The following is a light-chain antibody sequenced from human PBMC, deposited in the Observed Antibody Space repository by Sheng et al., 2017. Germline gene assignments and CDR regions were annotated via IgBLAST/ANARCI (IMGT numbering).Light chain of an antibody. CDR3: QQTYSTPRT. V-gene: IGKV1-39*01. CDR1: QSISIY. Sequence: DIQMTQSPSSLSASVGDRVTITCRARQSISIYLNWYQQKPGKAPKLLIYAVFSLQSGVPSRFSGSGSGTDFTLTISSLQPEDFATYYCQQTYSTPRTFGQGTKLEIK. J-gene: IGKJ2*01. CDR2: AVF.